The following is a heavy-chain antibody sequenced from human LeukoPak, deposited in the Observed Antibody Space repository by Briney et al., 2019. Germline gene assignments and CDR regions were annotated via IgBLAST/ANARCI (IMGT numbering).Heavy chain of an antibody. CDR1: GFTVSSNY. CDR3: AREVQYYGSGSYSGYFDY. J-gene: IGHJ4*02. Sequence: GGSLRLSCAASGFTVSSNYMSWVRQAPGKGLEWVSVIYSGGSTYYADSVKGRFTISRHNSKNTLYLQMNSLRAEDTAVYHCAREVQYYGSGSYSGYFDYWGQGTLVTVSS. D-gene: IGHD3-10*01. V-gene: IGHV3-53*04. CDR2: IYSGGST.